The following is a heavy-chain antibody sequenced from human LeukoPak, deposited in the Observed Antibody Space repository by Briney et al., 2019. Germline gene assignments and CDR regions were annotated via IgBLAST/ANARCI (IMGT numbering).Heavy chain of an antibody. CDR3: ARENRGYDSSGYYGY. J-gene: IGHJ4*02. Sequence: SETLSLTCAVSGGSISSSNWWSWVRQPPGKGLEWIGEIYHSGSTNYNPSLKSRVTISVDKSKNQFSLKLSSVTAADTAVYYCARENRGYDSSGYYGYWGQGTLVTVSS. CDR2: IYHSGST. V-gene: IGHV4-4*02. CDR1: GGSISSSNW. D-gene: IGHD3-22*01.